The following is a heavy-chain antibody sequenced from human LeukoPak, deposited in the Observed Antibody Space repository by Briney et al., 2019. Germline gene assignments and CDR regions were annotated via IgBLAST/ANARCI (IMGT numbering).Heavy chain of an antibody. CDR1: GGSISSGGYS. V-gene: IGHV4-30-2*01. J-gene: IGHJ3*02. CDR2: IYHSGST. D-gene: IGHD2-2*03. CDR3: ARGIWIAAFDI. Sequence: SQTLSVTCAVSGGSISSGGYSCSWIRQPPGKGLEWIGYIYHSGSTYYNPSLKSRVTISVDRSKNQFSLKLSSVTAADTAVYYCARGIWIAAFDIWGQGTMVTVSS.